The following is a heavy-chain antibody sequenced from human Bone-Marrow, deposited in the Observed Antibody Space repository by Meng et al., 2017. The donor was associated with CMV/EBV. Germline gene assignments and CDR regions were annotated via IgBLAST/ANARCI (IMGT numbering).Heavy chain of an antibody. CDR1: GGSISSYY. CDR3: AREYTNSSAHLGDYFDY. J-gene: IGHJ4*02. D-gene: IGHD6-6*01. CDR2: IYYSGST. Sequence: GSLRLSCTVSGGSISSYYWSWIRQPPGKGLEWIGYIYYSGSTNYSPSLKSRVTISVDTSKNQFSLNLTSVTAADTAVYYCAREYTNSSAHLGDYFDYWGQGTLVTVSS. V-gene: IGHV4-59*01.